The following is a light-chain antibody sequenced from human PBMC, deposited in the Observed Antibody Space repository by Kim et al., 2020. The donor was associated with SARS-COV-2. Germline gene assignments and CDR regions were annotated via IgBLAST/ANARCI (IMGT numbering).Light chain of an antibody. Sequence: DTVLTQFPATLSLSPGERATLSCKASQSVSTYLACYQHKPGQAPRLLIHDTSTSATGIPPRFSGSGSGTDFTLTVTSLGPEDFAIYYCQKRSNWPPTFGGGTKLEI. V-gene: IGKV3-11*01. CDR2: DTS. CDR3: QKRSNWPPT. J-gene: IGKJ4*01. CDR1: QSVSTY.